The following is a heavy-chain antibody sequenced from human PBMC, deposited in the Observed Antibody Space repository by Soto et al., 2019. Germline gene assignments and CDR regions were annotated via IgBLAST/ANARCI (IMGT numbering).Heavy chain of an antibody. J-gene: IGHJ4*02. CDR3: ARTYGDYGGYFDY. CDR1: GFTFSSYA. V-gene: IGHV3-30-3*01. CDR2: ISYDGSNK. D-gene: IGHD4-17*01. Sequence: QVQLVESGGGVVQPGRSLRLSCAASGFTFSSYAMHWVCQAPGKGLEWVAVISYDGSNKYYADSVKGRFTISRDNSKNTLYLQMNSLRAEDTGVYYCARTYGDYGGYFDYWGQGTLVTVSS.